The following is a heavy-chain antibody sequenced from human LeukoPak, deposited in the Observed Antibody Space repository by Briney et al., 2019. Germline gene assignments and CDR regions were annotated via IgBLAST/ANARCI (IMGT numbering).Heavy chain of an antibody. CDR1: GYIFTSYW. CDR3: ARCLSWPYYYGMDV. V-gene: IGHV5-51*01. J-gene: IGHJ6*02. D-gene: IGHD2/OR15-2a*01. CDR2: IYPGDSDT. Sequence: GGALEISCQGSGYIFTSYWIGWVRQLPGKGLEWMGIIYPGDSDTRYSPSFQGQVTISADKSISTAYLQWSSLKASDTAMYHCARCLSWPYYYGMDVWGQGTTVTVSS.